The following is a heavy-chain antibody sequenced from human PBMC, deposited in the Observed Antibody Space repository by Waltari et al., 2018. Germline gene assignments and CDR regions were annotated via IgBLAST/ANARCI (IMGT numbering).Heavy chain of an antibody. J-gene: IGHJ6*02. V-gene: IGHV1-46*01. CDR3: ALDTGALWMDV. Sequence: QVQLVQSGAEVKKPGASVKISCKTSEYTFTSSYIHWVRQAPGQGLEWMGIINPSGGSTIYAQKFQGIVTMTRDTSTSTVYMELSSLRSEDTAVYYCALDTGALWMDVWGQGTTVTVSS. D-gene: IGHD2-21*01. CDR1: EYTFTSSY. CDR2: INPSGGST.